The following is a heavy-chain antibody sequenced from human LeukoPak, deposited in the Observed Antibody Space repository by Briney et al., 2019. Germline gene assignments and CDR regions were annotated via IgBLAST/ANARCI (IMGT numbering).Heavy chain of an antibody. CDR1: GFTFSSYA. Sequence: GGSLRLSCAAPGFTFSSYAMHWVRQAPGKGLEWVAVISYDGSNKYYADSVKGRFTISRDNSKNTLYLQMNSLRAEDTAVYYCARDGSLYDSSGYYYLWGQGTLVTVSS. J-gene: IGHJ4*02. D-gene: IGHD3-22*01. CDR3: ARDGSLYDSSGYYYL. CDR2: ISYDGSNK. V-gene: IGHV3-30-3*01.